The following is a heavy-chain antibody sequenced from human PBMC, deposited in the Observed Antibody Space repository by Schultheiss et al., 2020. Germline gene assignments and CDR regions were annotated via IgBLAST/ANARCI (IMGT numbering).Heavy chain of an antibody. Sequence: GGSLRLSCAASGFTFSDYYMSWIRQAPGKGLEWVANIKYDGSYIQYVDSVRGRFTISRDNAKNSLHLQVNSLRAEDTAVYYCARSSYYYGSGLDYWGQGTLVTVSS. CDR3: ARSSYYYGSGLDY. J-gene: IGHJ4*02. CDR2: IKYDGSYI. D-gene: IGHD3-10*01. CDR1: GFTFSDYY. V-gene: IGHV3-7*01.